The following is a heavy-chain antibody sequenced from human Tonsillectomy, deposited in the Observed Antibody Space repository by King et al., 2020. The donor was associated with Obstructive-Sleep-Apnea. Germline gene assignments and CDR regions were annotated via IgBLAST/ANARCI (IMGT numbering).Heavy chain of an antibody. J-gene: IGHJ1*01. CDR2: IKNKTNGGTT. CDR3: STLDCRSTICYSLQL. CDR1: GFTFTNAW. V-gene: IGHV3-15*01. Sequence: VQLVESGGGLVKPGGSLRLSCAASGFTFTNAWMSWVRQAPGRGLEWVGRIKNKTNGGTTDYAAPVKGRFTISRDDSENTLYLQMNSLKTEDTAMYYCSTLDCRSTICYSLQLWGQGTLVTVSS. D-gene: IGHD2-2*01.